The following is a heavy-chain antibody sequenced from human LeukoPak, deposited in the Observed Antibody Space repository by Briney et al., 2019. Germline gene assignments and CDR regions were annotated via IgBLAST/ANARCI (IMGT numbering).Heavy chain of an antibody. D-gene: IGHD6-13*01. CDR1: GFTFSSYA. V-gene: IGHV3-23*01. J-gene: IGHJ4*01. Sequence: PGGSLRLSCAASGFTFSSYAMSWVRQAPGKGLEWVSAISGSGGSTYYADSVKGRFTISRDNAKNSLYLQMSSLRAEDTAVYYCGRDGTAPGLYFDLWGQGTLVTVSS. CDR3: GRDGTAPGLYFDL. CDR2: ISGSGGST.